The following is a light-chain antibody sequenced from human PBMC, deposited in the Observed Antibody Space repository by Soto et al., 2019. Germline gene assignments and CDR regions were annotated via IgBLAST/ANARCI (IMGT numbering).Light chain of an antibody. V-gene: IGKV1-27*01. CDR1: QGISNY. CDR2: AAS. CDR3: QKYNSAPRT. Sequence: DIQMTQSPSSLSASVGDRVTITCRASQGISNYLAWYQQKPGKVPKLLIYAASTLQSRVPSRFSGSGYGTDFTLTISSLQPEDVATYYCQKYNSAPRTVGQGTKVEIK. J-gene: IGKJ1*01.